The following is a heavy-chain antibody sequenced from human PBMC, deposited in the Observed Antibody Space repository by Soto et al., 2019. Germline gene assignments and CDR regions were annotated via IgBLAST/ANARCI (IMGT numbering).Heavy chain of an antibody. CDR1: GGSISSYY. CDR2: IFHSGST. CDR3: ARIVVGVTVDL. D-gene: IGHD1-26*01. V-gene: IGHV4-59*03. Sequence: SETLSLTCTVSGGSISSYYWSWIRQPPGKGLEWIGNIFHSGSTNYKASLKSRVTMSLDTSKNQLSLKLNSVTAADTAVYYCARIVVGVTVDLWGQGSLVTVSS. J-gene: IGHJ4*02.